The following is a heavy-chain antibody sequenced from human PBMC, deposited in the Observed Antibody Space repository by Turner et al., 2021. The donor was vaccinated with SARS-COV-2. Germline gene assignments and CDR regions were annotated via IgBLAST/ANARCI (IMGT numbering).Heavy chain of an antibody. CDR1: GFTFSSYV. CDR3: AKAQLGYYLGVDY. Sequence: EVQLLESGGGLVQPGGSLRLSCAASGFTFSSYVMSWVLQAPGKGLEWVSSISVSGGSTYYADSVKGRFTISRDNSKNTLYLQMNSLRAEDTAVYYCAKAQLGYYLGVDYWGQGTLVTVSS. V-gene: IGHV3-23*01. J-gene: IGHJ4*02. D-gene: IGHD3-3*01. CDR2: ISVSGGST.